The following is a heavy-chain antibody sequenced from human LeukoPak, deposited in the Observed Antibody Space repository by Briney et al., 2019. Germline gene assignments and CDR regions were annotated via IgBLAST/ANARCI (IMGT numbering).Heavy chain of an antibody. Sequence: SVKVSCKASGGTFSSYAISWVRQAPGQGLEWMGGIIPIFGTANYAQKFQGRVTITTDESTSTAYMELSSLRSEDTAVYYCGRGIWYYYDSSGYSLGYWGQGTLVTVFS. CDR2: IIPIFGTA. CDR1: GGTFSSYA. V-gene: IGHV1-69*05. CDR3: GRGIWYYYDSSGYSLGY. D-gene: IGHD3-22*01. J-gene: IGHJ4*02.